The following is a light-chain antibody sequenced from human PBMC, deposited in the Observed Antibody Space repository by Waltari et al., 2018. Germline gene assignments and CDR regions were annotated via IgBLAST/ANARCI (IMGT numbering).Light chain of an antibody. J-gene: IGLJ3*02. Sequence: QTVVTQEPSLSVSPGGTVTLTCALSSVLPPTTSSATWYQQTPGQAPRTLVYKANARSSGVPDRFSGSILGNTAALTITGAQADDESDYYCALYMGSGIWVFGGGTRLTVL. CDR3: ALYMGSGIWV. CDR1: SVLPPTTSS. CDR2: KAN. V-gene: IGLV8-61*01.